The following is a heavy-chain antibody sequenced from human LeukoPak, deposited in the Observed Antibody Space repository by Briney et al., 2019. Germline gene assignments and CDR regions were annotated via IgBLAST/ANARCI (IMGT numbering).Heavy chain of an antibody. CDR1: AGSISSGSYY. CDR3: ARDRYSSGWYDGFDY. D-gene: IGHD6-19*01. CDR2: IYTSGST. J-gene: IGHJ4*02. V-gene: IGHV4-61*02. Sequence: SQTLSLTCTVSAGSISSGSYYWSWIRQPAGKGLEWIGRIYTSGSTNYNPSLKSRATISVDTSKNQFSLKLSSVTAADTAVYYCARDRYSSGWYDGFDYWGQGTLVTVSS.